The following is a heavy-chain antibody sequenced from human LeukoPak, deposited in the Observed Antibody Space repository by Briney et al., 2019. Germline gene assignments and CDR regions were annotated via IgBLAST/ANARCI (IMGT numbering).Heavy chain of an antibody. V-gene: IGHV1-69*13. D-gene: IGHD3-22*01. J-gene: IGHJ4*01. Sequence: SVKVSRKASGGTFSRFTISWVRQAPGQGFGWMGGITPIFGTANFAQKFQGRVSITADESTSTAFMELNSLRSEDTAVYYCAREWGLESSGYYYAYWGQGALVTVSS. CDR1: GGTFSRFT. CDR3: AREWGLESSGYYYAY. CDR2: ITPIFGTA.